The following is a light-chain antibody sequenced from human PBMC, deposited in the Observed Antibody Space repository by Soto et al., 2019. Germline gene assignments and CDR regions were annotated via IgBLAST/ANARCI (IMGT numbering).Light chain of an antibody. J-gene: IGKJ1*01. CDR3: QQYNGYART. Sequence: IPMTHSPSTLSTSEGDRGTITGRASQSIGDSLAWYQQKPGKAPYLLISDVSSLERGVPSRFSGSGSGTEFTLTISSMQPEYFATFYCQQYNGYARTYGQGTKV. CDR2: DVS. V-gene: IGKV1-5*01. CDR1: QSIGDS.